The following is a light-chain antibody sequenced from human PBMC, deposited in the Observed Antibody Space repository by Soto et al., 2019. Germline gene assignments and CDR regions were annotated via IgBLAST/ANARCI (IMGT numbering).Light chain of an antibody. CDR1: QSVSNN. J-gene: IGKJ5*01. Sequence: EIVLTQSPATLSLSPGERATVSCRASQSVSNNLGWYQQKAGQAPRLLIYDASNRATGIPARFSGSGSGSDLTLTISSLEPADFAVYYCQHGGTFGQGTRLEIK. V-gene: IGKV3-11*01. CDR3: QHGGT. CDR2: DAS.